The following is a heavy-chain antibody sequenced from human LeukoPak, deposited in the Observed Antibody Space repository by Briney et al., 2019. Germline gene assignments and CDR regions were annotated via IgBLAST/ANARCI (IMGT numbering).Heavy chain of an antibody. D-gene: IGHD2-2*02. V-gene: IGHV1-2*02. CDR2: ISPNNGGT. CDR1: GYTFTGYY. Sequence: ASVKVSCKASGYTFTGYYIHWVRQAPGRGLEWMGGISPNNGGTDYAQKFQGRITMTRDTSISTAYMELSSLRSDDTAVFYCARLGPGAIDFDYWGQGTLVTVSS. J-gene: IGHJ4*02. CDR3: ARLGPGAIDFDY.